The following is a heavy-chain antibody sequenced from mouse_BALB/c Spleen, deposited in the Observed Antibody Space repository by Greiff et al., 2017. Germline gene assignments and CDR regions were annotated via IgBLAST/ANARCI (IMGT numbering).Heavy chain of an antibody. Sequence: QVQLQQPGAELVKPGAPVKLSCKASGYTFTSYWMNWVKQRPGRGLEWIGRIDPSDSETHYNQKFKDKATLTVDKSSSTAYIQLSSLTSEDSAVYYCARGERWLFAYWGQGTLVTVSA. V-gene: IGHV1-69*02. CDR2: IDPSDSET. CDR3: ARGERWLFAY. CDR1: GYTFTSYW. J-gene: IGHJ3*01.